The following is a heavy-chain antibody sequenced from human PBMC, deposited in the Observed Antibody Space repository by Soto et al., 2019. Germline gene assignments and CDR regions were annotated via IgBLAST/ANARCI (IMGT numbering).Heavy chain of an antibody. D-gene: IGHD2-15*01. Sequence: GGSLRLSCAASGFIFSESTIYWVRQVPGKGLEAISAVSTSGRSTYYADSVKDRFTISRDNSKNTLFLQMGSLRPEDTAIYYCVKQAHGLDGVAFDYWGQGTQVTVSS. CDR1: GFIFSEST. V-gene: IGHV3-64D*06. J-gene: IGHJ4*02. CDR2: VSTSGRST. CDR3: VKQAHGLDGVAFDY.